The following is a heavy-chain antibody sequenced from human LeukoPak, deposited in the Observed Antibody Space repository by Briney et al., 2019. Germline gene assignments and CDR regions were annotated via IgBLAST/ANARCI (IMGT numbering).Heavy chain of an antibody. CDR2: IYYSGST. CDR3: ARFSSSWYYYYYYGMDV. Sequence: PSETLSLTCTVSGGSISSGGYYWSWIRQHPGKGLEWIGYIYYSGSTYYNPSLKSRVTISVDTSKNQFSLKLSSVTAADTAVYYCARFSSSWYYYYYYGMDVWGQGTTVTVSS. CDR1: GGSISSGGYY. V-gene: IGHV4-31*03. J-gene: IGHJ6*02. D-gene: IGHD6-13*01.